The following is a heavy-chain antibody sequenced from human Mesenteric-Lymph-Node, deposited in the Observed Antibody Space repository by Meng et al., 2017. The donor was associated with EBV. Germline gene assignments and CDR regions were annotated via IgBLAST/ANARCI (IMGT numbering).Heavy chain of an antibody. J-gene: IGHJ4*02. V-gene: IGHV1-69*01. CDR1: GGTFSRYA. D-gene: IGHD3-16*01. CDR2: ITPIFATP. Sequence: QGQLGQSGAGGKEPGSSVKVSCKASGGTFSRYAINWVRQAPGQGLEWMGGITPIFATPKYAQKFQDKVTITADESASTVYLDLISVTSDDTAMYYCAKEGGARAKYYFDSWGQGTLVTVSS. CDR3: AKEGGARAKYYFDS.